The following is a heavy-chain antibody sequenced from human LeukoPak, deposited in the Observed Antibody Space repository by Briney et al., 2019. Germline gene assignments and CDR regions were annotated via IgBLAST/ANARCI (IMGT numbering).Heavy chain of an antibody. CDR3: AKDPQWLVRFYFDY. Sequence: PGGSLRLSCAASGFTFSSYAMSWVRQAPGKGLEWVSAISGSGGSTNYADSVKGRFTISRDNSKNTLYLQMNSLRAEDTAVYYCAKDPQWLVRFYFDYWGQGTLVTVSS. D-gene: IGHD6-19*01. CDR1: GFTFSSYA. J-gene: IGHJ4*02. V-gene: IGHV3-23*01. CDR2: ISGSGGST.